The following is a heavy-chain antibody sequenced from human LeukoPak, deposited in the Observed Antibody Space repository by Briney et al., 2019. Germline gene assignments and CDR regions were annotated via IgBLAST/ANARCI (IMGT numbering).Heavy chain of an antibody. Sequence: GGSLRLSCAASGFTFSNAWMSWVRQAPGKGLEWVGRIKSKTDGGTTDYAAPVKGRFTISRDDSKNTLYLQMNSLKTEDTAVYYCTTGGPYYDSSGYPVDAFDIWGQGTMVTVSS. CDR3: TTGGPYYDSSGYPVDAFDI. CDR2: IKSKTDGGTT. CDR1: GFTFSNAW. J-gene: IGHJ3*02. V-gene: IGHV3-15*01. D-gene: IGHD3-22*01.